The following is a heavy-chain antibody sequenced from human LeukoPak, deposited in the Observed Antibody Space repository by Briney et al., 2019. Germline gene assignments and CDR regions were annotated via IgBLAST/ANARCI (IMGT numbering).Heavy chain of an antibody. CDR2: ISSSGSTI. J-gene: IGHJ4*02. CDR3: VLRGAVAAADF. Sequence: GGSLRLSCAASGFTFSSYEMNWVRQAPGKGLEWVSYISSSGSTIYYADSVKGRFTISRDNAKTSLYLQMNSLRAEDTAVYYCVLRGAVAAADFWGQGTLVTVSS. CDR1: GFTFSSYE. D-gene: IGHD6-19*01. V-gene: IGHV3-48*03.